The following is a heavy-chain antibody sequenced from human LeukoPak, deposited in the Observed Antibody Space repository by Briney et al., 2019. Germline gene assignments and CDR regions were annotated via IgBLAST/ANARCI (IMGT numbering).Heavy chain of an antibody. Sequence: GSLRPSLGASGFTFSSYAMSWVRQAPGKGLGWVSAISGSGGSTYYADSVKGRFTISRDNSKNTLYLQMNSLRAEDTAVYYCAKDADSSGYYDYWGQGTLVTVSS. J-gene: IGHJ4*02. V-gene: IGHV3-23*01. CDR3: AKDADSSGYYDY. CDR1: GFTFSSYA. CDR2: ISGSGGST. D-gene: IGHD3-22*01.